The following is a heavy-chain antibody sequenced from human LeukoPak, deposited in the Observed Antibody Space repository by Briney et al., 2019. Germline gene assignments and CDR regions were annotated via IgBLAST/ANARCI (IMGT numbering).Heavy chain of an antibody. CDR3: ASLSYGDYDLDY. Sequence: PGGSLRLSCAASGFTVSSNYMSWVRQAPGKGLEWVSVIYSGGSTYYADSAKGRFTISRDNSKNTLYLQMNSLRAEDTAVYYCASLSYGDYDLDYWGQGTLVTVSS. J-gene: IGHJ4*02. CDR1: GFTVSSNY. D-gene: IGHD4-17*01. V-gene: IGHV3-66*01. CDR2: IYSGGST.